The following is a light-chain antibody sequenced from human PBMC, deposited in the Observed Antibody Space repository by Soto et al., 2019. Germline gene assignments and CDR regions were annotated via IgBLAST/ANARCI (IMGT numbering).Light chain of an antibody. CDR1: QSISSW. CDR2: DAS. CDR3: QQYHTWT. J-gene: IGKJ1*01. Sequence: DIQMTQSPSTLSASLGDRVTITCRASQSISSWLAWYQQKPGKAPKLLIYDASSLESGVPSRFSGSGSGTEFTIPIRDQQADDFATYYCQQYHTWTFGQGTKVEIK. V-gene: IGKV1-5*01.